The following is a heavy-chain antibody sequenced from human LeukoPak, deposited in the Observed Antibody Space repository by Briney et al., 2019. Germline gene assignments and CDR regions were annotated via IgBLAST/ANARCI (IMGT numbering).Heavy chain of an antibody. CDR2: ISYDGSNK. D-gene: IGHD2-15*01. J-gene: IGHJ5*02. CDR1: GFTFSSYG. V-gene: IGHV3-30*18. CDR3: AKDRGSGWFDP. Sequence: RGSLRLSCAASGFTFSSYGMHWVRQAPGKGLEWVAVISYDGSNKYYADSVKGRFTISRDNSKNTLYLQMNSLRAEDTAVYYCAKDRGSGWFDPWGQGTLVTVSS.